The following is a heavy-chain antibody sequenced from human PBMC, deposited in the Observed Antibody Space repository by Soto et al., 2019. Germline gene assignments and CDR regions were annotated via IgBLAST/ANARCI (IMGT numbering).Heavy chain of an antibody. D-gene: IGHD3-3*01. J-gene: IGHJ6*02. CDR3: ARGPVSQYDFWSGYYTALYYYYGMDV. Sequence: GASLKVSCKASGYTFTSYYMHWVRQAPGQGLEWMGIINPSGGSTSYAQKFQGRVTMTRDTSTSTVYMELSSLRSEDTAVYYCARGPVSQYDFWSGYYTALYYYYGMDVWGQGTTVTVSS. CDR1: GYTFTSYY. CDR2: INPSGGST. V-gene: IGHV1-46*01.